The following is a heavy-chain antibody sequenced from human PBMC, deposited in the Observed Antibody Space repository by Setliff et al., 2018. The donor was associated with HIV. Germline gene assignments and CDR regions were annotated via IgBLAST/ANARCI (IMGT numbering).Heavy chain of an antibody. J-gene: IGHJ3*02. CDR1: GYSFSEYY. D-gene: IGHD6-13*01. CDR2: INPNSGGT. Sequence: ASVKVSCKASGYSFSEYYTHWVRQAPGQGLEWMGWINPNSGGTNYAQKFQGRVTMTRDTSISTAFMDLSRLRSDDTAVYYCARDPGYKSSWYGAFDIWGQGTMVTVSS. CDR3: ARDPGYKSSWYGAFDI. V-gene: IGHV1-2*02.